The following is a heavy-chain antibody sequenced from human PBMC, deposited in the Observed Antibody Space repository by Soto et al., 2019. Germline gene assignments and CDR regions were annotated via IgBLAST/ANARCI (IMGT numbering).Heavy chain of an antibody. J-gene: IGHJ3*02. CDR3: AREAGYNPENAFDI. Sequence: PGGSLRLSCAASGFTFSSYAMHWVRQAPGKGLEWVAVISYDGSNKYYADSVKGRFTISRDNSKNTLYLQMNSLRAEDTAVYYCAREAGYNPENAFDIWGQGTMVTVSS. CDR2: ISYDGSNK. D-gene: IGHD5-12*01. CDR1: GFTFSSYA. V-gene: IGHV3-30-3*01.